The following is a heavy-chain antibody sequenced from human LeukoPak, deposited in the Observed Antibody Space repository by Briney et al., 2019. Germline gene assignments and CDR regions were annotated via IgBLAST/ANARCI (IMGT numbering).Heavy chain of an antibody. V-gene: IGHV3-23*01. CDR1: GFIFSSDA. D-gene: IGHD3-22*01. J-gene: IGHJ3*02. CDR3: AKVEYYYDSTHAFDI. CDR2: IRGSGGVT. Sequence: GGSLRLSCAASGFIFSSDAVSWVRQAPGKGLQWVSDIRGSGGVTYYADSVKGRFTISRDNSKSTLYLQMNSLRAEDTAVYYCAKVEYYYDSTHAFDIWGQGTMVTVSS.